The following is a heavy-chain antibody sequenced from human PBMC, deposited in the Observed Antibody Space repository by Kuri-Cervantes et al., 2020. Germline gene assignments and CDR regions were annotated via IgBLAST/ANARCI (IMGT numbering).Heavy chain of an antibody. D-gene: IGHD1/OR15-1a*01. CDR3: ARMGAGTTSRSNYYDY. Sequence: TLSLTCAVSGYSTSSGYYWGWIRQPPGKALEWLARIDWDDDKFYNTSLTTRLTISKDTSKNQVILSMTNMDPADTATYFCARMGAGTTSRSNYYDYWGQGTLVTVSS. CDR1: GYSTSSGYYW. CDR2: IDWDDDK. V-gene: IGHV2-70*16. J-gene: IGHJ4*02.